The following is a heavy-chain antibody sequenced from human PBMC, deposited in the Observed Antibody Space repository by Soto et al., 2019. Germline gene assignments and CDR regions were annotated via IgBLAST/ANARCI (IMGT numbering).Heavy chain of an antibody. J-gene: IGHJ6*02. V-gene: IGHV1-46*01. CDR3: ARDVPPYKPGYYYYGMDV. CDR2: INPSGDST. CDR1: GGTFSSYA. D-gene: IGHD1-1*01. Sequence: GASVKVSCKASGGTFSSYAISWVRQAPGQGLEWMGIINPSGDSTTYAQKFQGRVTMTRDTSTSTVYMELSSLRSEDTAVYYCARDVPPYKPGYYYYGMDVWGQGTTVTVS.